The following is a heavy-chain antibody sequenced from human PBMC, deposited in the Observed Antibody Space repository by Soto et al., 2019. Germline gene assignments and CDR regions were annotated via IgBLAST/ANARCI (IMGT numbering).Heavy chain of an antibody. CDR3: AKDTGRCGGDCYHFDY. J-gene: IGHJ4*02. CDR1: GFTFSSYG. D-gene: IGHD2-21*02. V-gene: IGHV3-30*18. Sequence: GGSLRLSCAASGFTFSSYGMHWVRQAPGKGLEWVAVISYDGSNKYYADSVKGRFTISRDNSKNTLYLQMNSLRAEDTAVYYCAKDTGRCGGDCYHFDYWGKGTLVTVSS. CDR2: ISYDGSNK.